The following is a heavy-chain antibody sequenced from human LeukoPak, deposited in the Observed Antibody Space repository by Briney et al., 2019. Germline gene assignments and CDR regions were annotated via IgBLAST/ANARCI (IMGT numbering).Heavy chain of an antibody. J-gene: IGHJ6*03. CDR3: ARGTTVASLGYYYYYMDV. V-gene: IGHV4-59*01. CDR1: GGSISNYY. CDR2: IYYSGST. Sequence: SETLSLTCTVSGGSISNYYWSWIRQPPGKGLECIGYIYYSGSTNYSPSLKSRVTISIDTSKNQFSLKLNSVTAADTAVYYCARGTTVASLGYYYYYMDVWGKGTTVTVSS. D-gene: IGHD4-23*01.